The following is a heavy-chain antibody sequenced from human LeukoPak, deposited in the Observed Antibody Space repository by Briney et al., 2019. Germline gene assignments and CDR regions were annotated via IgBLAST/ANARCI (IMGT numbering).Heavy chain of an antibody. CDR3: ARGHFGQNRIDP. CDR1: GASISGFY. CDR2: IYATGDT. D-gene: IGHD3-10*01. Sequence: SETLSLTCAVSGASISGFYWSWIRQPAGEGLEWIGRIYATGDTNYNPSLKSRVTMSVDTSKNQFSLKLTSLTAADTAMYYCARGHFGQNRIDPWGQGTLVIVSS. V-gene: IGHV4-4*07. J-gene: IGHJ5*02.